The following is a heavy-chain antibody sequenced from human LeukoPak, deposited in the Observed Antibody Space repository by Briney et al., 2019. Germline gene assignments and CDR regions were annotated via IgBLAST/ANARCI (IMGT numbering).Heavy chain of an antibody. Sequence: GRSLRLSCAASGFTFSSYGMHWVRQAPGKGLEWVAVISYDGSNKYYADSVKGRFTISRDNSKNTLYLQMNSLRAEDTAVYYCAKELGYCSSTSCYAGAYYYYGMDVWGQGTTVTVSS. CDR2: ISYDGSNK. D-gene: IGHD2-2*01. CDR1: GFTFSSYG. CDR3: AKELGYCSSTSCYAGAYYYYGMDV. J-gene: IGHJ6*02. V-gene: IGHV3-30*18.